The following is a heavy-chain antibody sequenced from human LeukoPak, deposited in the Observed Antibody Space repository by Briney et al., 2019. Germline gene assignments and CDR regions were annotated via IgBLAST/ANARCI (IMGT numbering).Heavy chain of an antibody. CDR2: IYRGGST. CDR1: GFTVSSNY. Sequence: PGGSLRLSCAASGFTVSSNYMSWVRQAPGKGLEWVSVIYRGGSTYYADSVKGRFTICRDNAKNSLYLQMNSLRAEDTAVYYCARDIAAAGFFDYWGQGTLVTVSS. V-gene: IGHV3-53*01. D-gene: IGHD6-13*01. CDR3: ARDIAAAGFFDY. J-gene: IGHJ4*02.